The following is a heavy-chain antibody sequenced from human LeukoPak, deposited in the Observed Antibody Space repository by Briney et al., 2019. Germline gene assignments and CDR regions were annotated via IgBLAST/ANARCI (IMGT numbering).Heavy chain of an antibody. CDR3: ANGGDSSGYAPLDY. CDR1: GFTFDDYA. D-gene: IGHD3-22*01. J-gene: IGHJ4*02. V-gene: IGHV3-43*02. CDR2: ISGDGGST. Sequence: GGSLRLPCAASGFTFDDYAMHWVRQAPGKGLEWVSLISGDGGSTYYADSVRGRFTISRDNSKNSLYLQMNSLRTEDTALYYCANGGDSSGYAPLDYWGQGTLVTVSS.